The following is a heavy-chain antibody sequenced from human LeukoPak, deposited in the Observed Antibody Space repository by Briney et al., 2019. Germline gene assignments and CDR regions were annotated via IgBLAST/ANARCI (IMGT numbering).Heavy chain of an antibody. CDR3: ARDIAVTPYYYYYMDA. D-gene: IGHD6-19*01. J-gene: IGHJ6*03. CDR2: INPNSGGT. V-gene: IGHV1-2*02. Sequence: GASVKVSCKASGYTFTGYYMHWVRQAPGQGLEWMGWINPNSGGTNYAQKFQGRVTMTRDTSISTAYMELSRLRSDDTAVYYCARDIAVTPYYYYYMDAWGKGTTVTVSS. CDR1: GYTFTGYY.